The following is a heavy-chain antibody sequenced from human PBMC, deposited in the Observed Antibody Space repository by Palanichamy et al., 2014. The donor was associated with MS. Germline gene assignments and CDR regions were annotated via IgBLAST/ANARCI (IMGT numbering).Heavy chain of an antibody. CDR3: VRDSSARGDAFDI. D-gene: IGHD3-10*01. Sequence: EEQLVESGGGVVQPGGPVRLSCAASGFIFSSNWMHWVRQAPGKGLVWVSRINSDGSSTNYADSVKGRFTISRDNAKNTLYLQTNSLRAEDTALYYCVRDSSARGDAFDIWGQGTLVTVSS. CDR1: GFIFSSNW. J-gene: IGHJ3*02. CDR2: INSDGSST. V-gene: IGHV3-74*01.